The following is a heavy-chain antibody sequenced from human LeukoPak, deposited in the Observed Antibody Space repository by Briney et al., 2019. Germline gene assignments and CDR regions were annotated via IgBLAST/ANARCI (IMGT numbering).Heavy chain of an antibody. CDR1: GFTFSSYW. CDR3: ARGEVVVAATPFDY. D-gene: IGHD2-15*01. Sequence: GGSLRLSCAASGFTFSSYWMHWVRQAPGKGLVWVSRINSDESSTSYADSVKGRFSISRDNAKNTLYPQMNSLRAEDTAVYYCARGEVVVAATPFDYWGQGTLVTVSS. J-gene: IGHJ4*02. V-gene: IGHV3-74*01. CDR2: INSDESST.